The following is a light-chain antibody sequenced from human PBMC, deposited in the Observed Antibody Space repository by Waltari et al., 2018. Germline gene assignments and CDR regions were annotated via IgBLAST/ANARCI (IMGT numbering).Light chain of an antibody. CDR1: QNLSSY. J-gene: IGKJ4*01. V-gene: IGKV3-11*01. CDR3: QQRSNWPLT. Sequence: EIVLTQSPATLSLSPVERATLSCRASQNLSSYFAWYQQKPGQPPRLLIYDASNRAAGIPARCSGTGSGTDFTLTISSLEPEDFVVYYCQQRSNWPLTFGGGTKVEI. CDR2: DAS.